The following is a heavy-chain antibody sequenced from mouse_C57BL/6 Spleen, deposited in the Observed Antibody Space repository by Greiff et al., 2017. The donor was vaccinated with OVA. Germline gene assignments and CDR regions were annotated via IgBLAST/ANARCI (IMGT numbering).Heavy chain of an antibody. CDR3: TIPEGFAY. CDR2: IYPGNSDT. Sequence: VQLQQSGTVLARPGASVKMSCKTSGYTFTSYWMHWVKQRPGQGLEWIGAIYPGNSDTSYNQKFKGKAKLTAVRSASTAYIGLSSLANEDSAVYCCTIPEGFAYWGQGTLVTVSA. CDR1: GYTFTSYW. J-gene: IGHJ3*01. V-gene: IGHV1-5*01.